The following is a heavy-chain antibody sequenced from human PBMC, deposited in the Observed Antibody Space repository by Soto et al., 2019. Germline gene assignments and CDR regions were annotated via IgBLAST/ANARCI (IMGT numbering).Heavy chain of an antibody. CDR3: ATSDGYKTDY. J-gene: IGHJ4*02. CDR1: GFIVSTYV. D-gene: IGHD5-12*01. CDR2: ISSRGDSA. Sequence: LRLSCAASGFIVSTYVMSWVRQAPGKGLEWVSSISSRGDSAYYADSVKGRFTISRDNSKNTLYLQMNSLRAEDTAVYYCATSDGYKTDYWGQGTLVTVSS. V-gene: IGHV3-23*01.